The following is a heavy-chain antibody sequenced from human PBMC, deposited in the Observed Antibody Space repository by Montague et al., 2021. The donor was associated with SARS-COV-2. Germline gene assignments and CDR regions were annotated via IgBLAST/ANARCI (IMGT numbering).Heavy chain of an antibody. V-gene: IGHV4-61*01. CDR3: ARAILITYYDILTGYYNSPYGMDV. CDR1: GGSVSSGSYY. D-gene: IGHD3-9*01. CDR2: IYYSGST. Sequence: SETLSLTCTVSGGSVSSGSYYWSWIRQPPGKGLEWIGYIYYSGSTNYNPSLKSRVTISVDTSKNQFSLKLSSVTAADTAVYYCARAILITYYDILTGYYNSPYGMDVWGQGTTVTVSS. J-gene: IGHJ6*02.